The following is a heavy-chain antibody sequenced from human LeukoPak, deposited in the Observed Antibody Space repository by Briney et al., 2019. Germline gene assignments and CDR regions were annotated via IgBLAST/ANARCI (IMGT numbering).Heavy chain of an antibody. CDR1: GFTFSSYE. Sequence: PGGSLRLSCAASGFTFSSYEMNWVRQAPGKGLEWVSSISSSSSYIHYADSVKGRFTISRDNAKNSLYLQMNSLRAEDTAVYYCARDIGSVRVGAEIDYWGQGTLVTVSS. D-gene: IGHD1-26*01. CDR2: ISSSSSYI. CDR3: ARDIGSVRVGAEIDY. J-gene: IGHJ4*02. V-gene: IGHV3-21*01.